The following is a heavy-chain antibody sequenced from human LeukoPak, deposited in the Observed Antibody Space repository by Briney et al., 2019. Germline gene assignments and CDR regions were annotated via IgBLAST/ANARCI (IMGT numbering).Heavy chain of an antibody. V-gene: IGHV1-46*01. D-gene: IGHD6-13*01. CDR1: GYTFTAHY. J-gene: IGHJ4*02. CDR2: INPSGGST. CDR3: ASSIAAAGYYFDN. Sequence: GASVKVSCKASGYTFTAHYIHWVRQAPGQGLEWMGIINPSGGSTSYAQKFQGRVTMTRDTSTNTLYMELSSLRSEDTAVYYCASSIAAAGYYFDNWGQGTLVTVSS.